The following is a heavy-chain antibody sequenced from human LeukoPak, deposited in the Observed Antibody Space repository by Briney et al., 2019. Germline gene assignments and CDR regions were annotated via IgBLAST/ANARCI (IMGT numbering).Heavy chain of an antibody. CDR2: INGGGDAT. V-gene: IGHV3-23*01. CDR1: GFTFNNNA. J-gene: IGHJ3*01. D-gene: IGHD2-2*01. CDR3: ARCTASCYANAFDV. Sequence: GGSLRLSCATFGFTFNNNAMTWVRQAPGKGLEWVSAINGGGDATEYADSVKGRFTISRDNSKNTLYLQMNSLRPEDTAVYYCARCTASCYANAFDVWGQGTLLTVSS.